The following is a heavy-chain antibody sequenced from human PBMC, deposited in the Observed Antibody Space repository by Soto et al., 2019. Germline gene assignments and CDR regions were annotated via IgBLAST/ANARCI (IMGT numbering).Heavy chain of an antibody. CDR1: GGTFSSYT. CDR2: IIPILGIA. J-gene: IGHJ3*02. D-gene: IGHD5-12*01. Sequence: QVQLVQSGAEVKKPGSSVKVSCKASGGTFSSYTISWVRQAPGQGLEWMGRIIPILGIANYAQKFQGRVTITADKSTSTAYMELSSLRSEDTAVYYCARLGARGYSGYDSTSAFDIWGQGTMVTVSS. V-gene: IGHV1-69*02. CDR3: ARLGARGYSGYDSTSAFDI.